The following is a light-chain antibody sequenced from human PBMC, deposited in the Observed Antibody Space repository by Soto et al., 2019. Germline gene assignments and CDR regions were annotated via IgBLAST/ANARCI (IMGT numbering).Light chain of an antibody. V-gene: IGKV1-9*01. J-gene: IGKJ4*02. CDR2: GVS. CDR3: QQLNTYPLT. Sequence: DMQLTQSPSFLSASVRDRVTITCRASQVLSSYLAWYQQKPGKAPKLLIYGVSTLQSGVPSRFSGSGSGTEFTLTISSLQPEDFATYYCQQLNTYPLTFGGGTNVEIK. CDR1: QVLSSY.